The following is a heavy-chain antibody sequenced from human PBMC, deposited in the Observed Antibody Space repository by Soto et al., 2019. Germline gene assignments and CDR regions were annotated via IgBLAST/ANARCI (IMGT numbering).Heavy chain of an antibody. Sequence: HPGGSLRLSCAASGFTFSSYDMHWVRQATGKGLEWVSAIGTAGDPYYPGSVKGRFTISRENAKNSLYLQMNSLRAGDTAVYYCARGSGYCSSTSCQGVGAFDIWGQGTMVTVS. CDR1: GFTFSSYD. V-gene: IGHV3-13*05. D-gene: IGHD2-2*01. J-gene: IGHJ3*02. CDR2: IGTAGDP. CDR3: ARGSGYCSSTSCQGVGAFDI.